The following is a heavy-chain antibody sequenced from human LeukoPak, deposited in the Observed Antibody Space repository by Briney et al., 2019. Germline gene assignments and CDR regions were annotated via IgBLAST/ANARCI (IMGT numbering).Heavy chain of an antibody. J-gene: IGHJ4*02. Sequence: GGSLRLSCAASGFTFSSYAMTWVRQAPRKGVEWVSTISDSGGATYYADSVKGRFTISRDNSKNTLYLQMNTLRAENSAVYYCAKDRYSGNYYPGLFDYWGQGTLVTVSS. CDR1: GFTFSSYA. CDR3: AKDRYSGNYYPGLFDY. D-gene: IGHD1-26*01. V-gene: IGHV3-23*01. CDR2: ISDSGGAT.